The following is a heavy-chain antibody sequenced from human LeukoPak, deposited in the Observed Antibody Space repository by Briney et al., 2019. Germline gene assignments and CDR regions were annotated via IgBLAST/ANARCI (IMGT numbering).Heavy chain of an antibody. J-gene: IGHJ4*02. CDR1: GGSISSGAYY. D-gene: IGHD3-10*01. V-gene: IGHV4-30-4*01. CDR3: ARYGSGITGFDY. CDR2: IYYSGST. Sequence: SETLSLTCTVSGGSISSGAYYWSWIRQPPGKGLEWIGYIYYSGSTYYNPSLKSRVTISVDTSKNQFSLKLSSVTAADTAVYYCARYGSGITGFDYWGQGTLVTVSS.